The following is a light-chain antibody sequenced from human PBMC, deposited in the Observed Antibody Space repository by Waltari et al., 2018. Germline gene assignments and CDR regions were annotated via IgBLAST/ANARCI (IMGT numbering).Light chain of an antibody. CDR2: GVS. Sequence: QSAPTQPPSVSGSPGQSVTISCTGTRSDVGGYNYVSWYQQHPGKAPKLMIYGVSNRPSGVSVRFSGSKSGNTASLTISGLQAEDEADYFCCSYSSTSSLLFGGGTRLTVL. CDR1: RSDVGGYNY. V-gene: IGLV2-14*01. CDR3: CSYSSTSSLL. J-gene: IGLJ2*01.